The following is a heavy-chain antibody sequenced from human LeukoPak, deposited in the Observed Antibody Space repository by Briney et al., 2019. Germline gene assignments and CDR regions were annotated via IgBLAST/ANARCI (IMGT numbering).Heavy chain of an antibody. CDR3: AKFDRGRDGYNYFDY. CDR1: GFTFSSYA. V-gene: IGHV3-23*01. Sequence: GGSLRLSCAASGFTFSSYAMSWVRQAPGKGLEWVSAISGSGGSTYYADSVKGRFTISRDNSKNTLYLQMNSLRAEDTAVYYCAKFDRGRDGYNYFDYWGQGTLVTVSS. CDR2: ISGSGGST. J-gene: IGHJ4*02. D-gene: IGHD5-24*01.